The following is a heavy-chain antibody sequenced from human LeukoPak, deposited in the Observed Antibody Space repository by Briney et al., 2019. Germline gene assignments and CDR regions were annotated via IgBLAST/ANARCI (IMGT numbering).Heavy chain of an antibody. CDR1: GGSFSGYY. CDR3: ARVKGDIVVVPAAIRGGTPFDY. V-gene: IGHV4-34*01. Sequence: PSETLSLTCAVYGGSFSGYYWSWLRQPPGKGLEWLGDIHHSGSTNYNPSLKSRVTISVDTSKNQFSLKLSSVTAADTAVYYCARVKGDIVVVPAAIRGGTPFDYWGQGTLVTVSS. CDR2: IHHSGST. D-gene: IGHD2-2*02. J-gene: IGHJ4*02.